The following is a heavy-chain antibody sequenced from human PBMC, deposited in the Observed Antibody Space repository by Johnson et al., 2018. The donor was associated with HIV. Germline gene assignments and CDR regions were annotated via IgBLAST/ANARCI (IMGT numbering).Heavy chain of an antibody. V-gene: IGHV3-7*05. CDR3: ARGHSDLVTASDI. D-gene: IGHD2-21*02. J-gene: IGHJ3*02. CDR1: GFTFSSYW. CDR2: IKHDGREK. Sequence: EVQLVESGGGLVQPGGSLRLSCAASGFTFSSYWMSWVRQAPGKGLEWVANIKHDGREKYYVDSVKGRFTISRDNAKNSLYLQMNRLRAEDTALYYCARGHSDLVTASDIWGHGTMVTVSS.